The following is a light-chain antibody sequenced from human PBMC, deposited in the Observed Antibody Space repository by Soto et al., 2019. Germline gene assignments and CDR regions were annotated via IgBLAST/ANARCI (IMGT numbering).Light chain of an antibody. J-gene: IGKJ4*01. CDR2: KAS. CDR1: QSVSSW. V-gene: IGKV1-5*03. CDR3: QQYNSNPLT. Sequence: DIQMTQSPSTLSASVGDRVTITCRASQSVSSWLAWYQQKPGKVPKLLIYKASTLESGVPSRFSGSGPGTEFTLTISSLQPDDFATYYCQQYNSNPLTFGGGTKVEIK.